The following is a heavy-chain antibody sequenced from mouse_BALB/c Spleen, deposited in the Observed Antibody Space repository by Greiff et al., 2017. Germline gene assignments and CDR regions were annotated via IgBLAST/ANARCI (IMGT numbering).Heavy chain of an antibody. D-gene: IGHD2-2*01. Sequence: QVQLQQSGPGLVAPSQSLSITCTVSGFSLTSYGVHWVRQPPGKGLEWLGVIWAGGSTNYNSALMSRLSISKDNSKSQVFLKMNSLQTDDTAMYYCARAYGYDEGYAMDYWGQGTSVTVSS. CDR1: GFSLTSYG. J-gene: IGHJ4*01. V-gene: IGHV2-9*02. CDR3: ARAYGYDEGYAMDY. CDR2: IWAGGST.